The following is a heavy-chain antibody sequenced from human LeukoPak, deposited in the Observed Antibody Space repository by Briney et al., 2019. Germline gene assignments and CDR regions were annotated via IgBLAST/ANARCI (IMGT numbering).Heavy chain of an antibody. CDR3: AKDLGVVTAMNKKIQTGYFDY. J-gene: IGHJ4*02. Sequence: GRSLRLSCAASGFTFSSYGMHWVRQAPGKGLEWVAVISYDGSNKYYADSVKGRFTISRDNSKNTLYLQMNSPRAEDTAVYYSAKDLGVVTAMNKKIQTGYFDYWGQGTLVTVSS. CDR1: GFTFSSYG. CDR2: ISYDGSNK. D-gene: IGHD2-21*02. V-gene: IGHV3-30*18.